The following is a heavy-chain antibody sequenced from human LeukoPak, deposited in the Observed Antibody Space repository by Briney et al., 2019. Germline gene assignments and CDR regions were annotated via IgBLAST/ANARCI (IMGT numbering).Heavy chain of an antibody. J-gene: IGHJ4*02. CDR2: ISTYNGNT. CDR3: ATAAVSRGYSGYDLD. Sequence: GASVKVSCKRAGYTFTHYGISWVRQAPGQGLEWMAWISTYNGNTNYAQNLQGRVTMTEDTSTDTAYMELSSLRSEDTAVYYCATAAVSRGYSGYDLDWGQGTLVTVSS. D-gene: IGHD5-12*01. V-gene: IGHV1-18*01. CDR1: GYTFTHYG.